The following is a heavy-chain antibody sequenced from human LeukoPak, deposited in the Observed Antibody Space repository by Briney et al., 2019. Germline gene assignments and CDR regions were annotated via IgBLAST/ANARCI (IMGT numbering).Heavy chain of an antibody. Sequence: GGSLRLSCAASGVTFSSYGMHWVRQAPGKGLEWVALISADGNDKLYGDSVKGRFTISRDDSKSTLYLQMNSLRAEDTAVYYCTTKVIRGNSGDDYDDWGQGTLVTVSS. J-gene: IGHJ4*02. CDR2: ISADGNDK. CDR1: GVTFSSYG. V-gene: IGHV3-30*03. CDR3: TTKVIRGNSGDDYDD. D-gene: IGHD5-12*01.